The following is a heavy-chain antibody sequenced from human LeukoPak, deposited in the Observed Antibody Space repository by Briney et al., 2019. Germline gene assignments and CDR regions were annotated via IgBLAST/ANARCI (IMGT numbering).Heavy chain of an antibody. J-gene: IGHJ4*02. D-gene: IGHD3-10*01. CDR2: IYPGDSDT. Sequence: GESLKISCKGSGYSFTSYWIGWVRQMPGKGLEGMGIIYPGDSDTRYSPSFQGQVTISADKSISTAYLQWSSLMASDTAMYYCARAMYGSGSYSGYWGQGTLVTVSS. CDR1: GYSFTSYW. CDR3: ARAMYGSGSYSGY. V-gene: IGHV5-51*01.